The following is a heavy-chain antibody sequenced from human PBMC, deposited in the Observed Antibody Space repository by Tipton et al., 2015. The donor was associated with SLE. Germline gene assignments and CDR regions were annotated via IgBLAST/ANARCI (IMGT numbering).Heavy chain of an antibody. J-gene: IGHJ6*02. D-gene: IGHD6-13*01. Sequence: SLRLSCAASGFTFSNYGMHWVRQAPGKGLEWVSFISYDGSDKYYADSVKGRFTISRDNSKNTMYLQMNSLRAEDTAVYYCARVIAAPPYGMDVWGQGTTVTVSS. V-gene: IGHV3-30*03. CDR1: GFTFSNYG. CDR3: ARVIAAPPYGMDV. CDR2: ISYDGSDK.